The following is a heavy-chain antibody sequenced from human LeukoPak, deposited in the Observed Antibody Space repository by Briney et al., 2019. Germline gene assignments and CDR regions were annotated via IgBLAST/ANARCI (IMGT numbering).Heavy chain of an antibody. D-gene: IGHD3-3*01. CDR2: INPNTGGA. V-gene: IGHV1-2*02. CDR3: ARGPRITIFGVLFGYWFDP. Sequence: ASVKVSCKASGYTFTAYYLHWVRQAPGQGLEWMGWINPNTGGAKYAQKFQGRLTMTRDTSTSTVYMELSSLRSEDTAVYYCARGPRITIFGVLFGYWFDPWGQGTLVTVSS. CDR1: GYTFTAYY. J-gene: IGHJ5*02.